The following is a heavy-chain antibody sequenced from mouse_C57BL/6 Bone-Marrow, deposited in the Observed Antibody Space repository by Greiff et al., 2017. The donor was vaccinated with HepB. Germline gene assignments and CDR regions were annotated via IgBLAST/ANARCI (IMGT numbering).Heavy chain of an antibody. J-gene: IGHJ3*01. V-gene: IGHV5-6*01. CDR2: ISSGGSYT. CDR3: SFDDYDEAWFAY. D-gene: IGHD2-4*01. Sequence: EVKLVESGGDLVKPGGSLKLSCAASGFNFSSYGMSWVRQTPDKRLEWVATISSGGSYTYYPDSVKGRFTISRYNAKNTLYLQMSSLKSEDTAMYYCSFDDYDEAWFAYWGQGTLVTVSA. CDR1: GFNFSSYG.